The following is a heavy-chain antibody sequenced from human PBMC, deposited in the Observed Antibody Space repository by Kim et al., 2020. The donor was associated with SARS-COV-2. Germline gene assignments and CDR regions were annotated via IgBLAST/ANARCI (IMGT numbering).Heavy chain of an antibody. Sequence: SYAESVKGRFTISRDNAKNTLYLQMNSLRAEDTAAYHCAREKYYDYVRDYWGQGTLVTVSS. CDR3: AREKYYDYVRDY. V-gene: IGHV3-74*01. D-gene: IGHD3-16*01. J-gene: IGHJ4*02.